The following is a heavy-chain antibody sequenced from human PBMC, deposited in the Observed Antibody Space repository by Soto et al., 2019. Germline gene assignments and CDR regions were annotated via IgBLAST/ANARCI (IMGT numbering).Heavy chain of an antibody. CDR3: AREPLGYCSSTSCYEGFWFDP. Sequence: SETLSLTCTVSGGSVSSGSYYWSWIRQPPGRGLARIGYIYYSGSTNYNPSLKSRVTISVDTSKNQFSLKLSSVTAADTAVYYCAREPLGYCSSTSCYEGFWFDPWGQGTLVTVSS. V-gene: IGHV4-61*01. CDR1: GGSVSSGSYY. D-gene: IGHD2-2*01. CDR2: IYYSGST. J-gene: IGHJ5*02.